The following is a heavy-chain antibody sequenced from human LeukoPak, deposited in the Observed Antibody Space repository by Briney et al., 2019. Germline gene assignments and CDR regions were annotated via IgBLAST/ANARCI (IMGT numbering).Heavy chain of an antibody. V-gene: IGHV3-21*05. D-gene: IGHD6-19*01. CDR1: GFTFSSYE. Sequence: GGSLRLSRAASGFTFSSYEMNWVRQAPGKGLEWVSYISSSSSYMFYANSVKGRFTISRDNAKSSLFLQMNSLRAEDTAVYYCARVLEQWRQFGRIDDWGQGTLVTVSS. J-gene: IGHJ4*02. CDR3: ARVLEQWRQFGRIDD. CDR2: ISSSSSYM.